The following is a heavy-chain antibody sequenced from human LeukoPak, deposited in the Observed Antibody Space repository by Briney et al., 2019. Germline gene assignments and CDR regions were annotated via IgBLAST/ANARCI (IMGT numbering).Heavy chain of an antibody. J-gene: IGHJ4*02. CDR3: ARSSDYYDSSGYDY. Sequence: GGSLRLSCAASGFTLSSYWMHWVRKPPGKGRVWVSRINSDGSSTSYADSVKGRFTISRDNAKNTLYLQMNSLRAEDTAVYYCARSSDYYDSSGYDYWGQGTLVTVSS. V-gene: IGHV3-74*01. D-gene: IGHD3-22*01. CDR2: INSDGSST. CDR1: GFTLSSYW.